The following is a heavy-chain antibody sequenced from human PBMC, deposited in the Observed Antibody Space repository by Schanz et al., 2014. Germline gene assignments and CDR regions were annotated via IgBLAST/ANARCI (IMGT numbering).Heavy chain of an antibody. CDR1: GYTFTSYY. V-gene: IGHV1-46*01. CDR2: INPSSGTT. Sequence: QVQLVQSGAEVKKPGASVKVSCEASGYTFTSYYIHWFRQAPGQGLEWMGLINPSSGTTRIAQNFQGRLTVTRDTSTSTVYMEVSGLRSEDTAVYYCAKVDRTRYYAMDVGGQGTTVTVSS. D-gene: IGHD3-9*01. J-gene: IGHJ6*02. CDR3: AKVDRTRYYAMDV.